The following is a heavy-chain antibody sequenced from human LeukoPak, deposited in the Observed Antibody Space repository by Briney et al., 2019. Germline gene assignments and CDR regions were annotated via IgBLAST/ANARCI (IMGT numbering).Heavy chain of an antibody. Sequence: PGGSLRLSCAASGFTFSSYAMHWVRQAPGKGLEWVAVISYDGSNKYYADSVKGRFTISRDNSKNTLYLQMNSPRAEDTAVYYCAKSLDSGGNRARLDFWGQGTLVTVSS. CDR3: AKSLDSGGNRARLDF. D-gene: IGHD4-23*01. V-gene: IGHV3-30*04. CDR2: ISYDGSNK. CDR1: GFTFSSYA. J-gene: IGHJ4*02.